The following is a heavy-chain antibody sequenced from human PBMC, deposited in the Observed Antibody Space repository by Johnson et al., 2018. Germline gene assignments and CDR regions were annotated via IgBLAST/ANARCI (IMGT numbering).Heavy chain of an antibody. CDR2: IRSKAYGGTT. V-gene: IGHV3-49*03. D-gene: IGHD2-21*02. CDR1: GFTFGDYA. Sequence: VQLVESGGGLVQPGRSLRLSCTTSGFTFGDYAMSWFRQAPGKGLEWVGFIRSKAYGGTTEYAASAKGRFTISRDDSKSIAYLQMTSLKTEDTARYYCSRGYCGGDCYSGTYYYYMDVWGRGTTVTVSS. J-gene: IGHJ6*03. CDR3: SRGYCGGDCYSGTYYYYMDV.